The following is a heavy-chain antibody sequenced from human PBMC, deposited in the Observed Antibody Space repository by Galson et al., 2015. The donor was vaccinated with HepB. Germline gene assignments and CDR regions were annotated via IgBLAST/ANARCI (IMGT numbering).Heavy chain of an antibody. CDR2: INPNTGGT. CDR1: RYTFINYY. D-gene: IGHD1-1*01. Sequence: SVKVSCKASRYTFINYYMHWVRQAPAQGLEWMGWINPNTGGTNYVQKFQGRVTMTRDTSISTAYMELSRLTSDDTAVYYCARAPFCGDTTGHPAISDYWGQGTLVTVSS. V-gene: IGHV1-2*02. CDR3: ARAPFCGDTTGHPAISDY. J-gene: IGHJ4*02.